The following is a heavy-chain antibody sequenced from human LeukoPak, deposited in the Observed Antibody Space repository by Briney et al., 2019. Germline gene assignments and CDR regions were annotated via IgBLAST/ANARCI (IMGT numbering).Heavy chain of an antibody. D-gene: IGHD6-19*01. Sequence: GGSLRLSCAASGFTFSSYWMSWVRQAPGKGLEWVANIKQDGSEKYYADSVKGRFTISRDNSKNTLYLQMNSLRAEDTAVYYCAKALYSSGWYGDYWGQGTLVTVSS. CDR3: AKALYSSGWYGDY. J-gene: IGHJ4*02. CDR1: GFTFSSYW. CDR2: IKQDGSEK. V-gene: IGHV3-7*03.